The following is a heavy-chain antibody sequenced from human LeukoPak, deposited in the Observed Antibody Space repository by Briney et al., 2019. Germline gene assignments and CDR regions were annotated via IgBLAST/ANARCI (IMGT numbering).Heavy chain of an antibody. CDR3: ARGQGYDFWSGYLYYFDY. D-gene: IGHD3-3*01. Sequence: SETLSLTCTVSGGSISSYYWSWIRQPPGKGLEWIGYIYYSGSTNYNPSLKSRVTISVDTSKNQFSLKLSSVTAADTAVYYCARGQGYDFWSGYLYYFDYWGQEPWSPSPQ. J-gene: IGHJ4*01. V-gene: IGHV4-59*08. CDR2: IYYSGST. CDR1: GGSISSYY.